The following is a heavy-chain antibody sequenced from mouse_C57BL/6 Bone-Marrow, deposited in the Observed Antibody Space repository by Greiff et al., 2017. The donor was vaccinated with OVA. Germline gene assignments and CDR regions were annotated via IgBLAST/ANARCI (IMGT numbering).Heavy chain of an antibody. D-gene: IGHD3-1*01. CDR1: GYAFSSSW. CDR2: IYPGDGDT. J-gene: IGHJ2*01. Sequence: QVQLQQSGPELVKPGASVKISCKASGYAFSSSWMNWVKQRPGKGLEWIGRIYPGDGDTNYNGKFKGKATLTADKSSSTAYMQLSSLTSEDSAVYFCARSGPRPTRDYWGQGTTLTVSS. CDR3: ARSGPRPTRDY. V-gene: IGHV1-82*01.